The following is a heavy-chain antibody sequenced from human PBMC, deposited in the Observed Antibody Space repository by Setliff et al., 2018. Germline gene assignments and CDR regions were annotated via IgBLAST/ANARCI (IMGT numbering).Heavy chain of an antibody. V-gene: IGHV3-11*04. Sequence: PGGSLRLSCAASGFTFSDYYMSWIRQAPGKGLEWVSYISSSGSTIYYADSVKGRFTISRDNAKNSLYLQMNSLRAEDTAVYYCARAGKEGFGELPDYYYYYMDVWGKGTTVTVSS. CDR3: ARAGKEGFGELPDYYYYYMDV. D-gene: IGHD3-10*01. CDR2: ISSSGSTI. CDR1: GFTFSDYY. J-gene: IGHJ6*03.